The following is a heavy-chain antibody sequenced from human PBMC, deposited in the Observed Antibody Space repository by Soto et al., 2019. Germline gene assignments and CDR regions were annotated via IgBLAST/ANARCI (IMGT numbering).Heavy chain of an antibody. CDR3: ALSRIAARRGRNYFDY. J-gene: IGHJ4*02. Sequence: GASVKVSCKASGYTFTCYDINWVRQATGQGLEWMGWMNPNSGNTGYAQKFQGRVTMTRNTSISTAYMELSSLRSEDTAVYYCALSRIAARRGRNYFDYWGQGTLVTVSS. V-gene: IGHV1-8*01. CDR2: MNPNSGNT. D-gene: IGHD6-6*01. CDR1: GYTFTCYD.